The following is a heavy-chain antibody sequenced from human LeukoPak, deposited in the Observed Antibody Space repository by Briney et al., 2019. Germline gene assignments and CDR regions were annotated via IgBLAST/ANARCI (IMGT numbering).Heavy chain of an antibody. V-gene: IGHV3-7*03. Sequence: GGSLRLSCAASGFTFSSYWMSWVRQAPGKGLEWVAKIKQDGSEKYYADSVKGRFTISRDNAKNSLYLQMNSLRAEDTALYYCAKDMVVTRGMPDYWGQGTLVTVSS. J-gene: IGHJ4*02. CDR1: GFTFSSYW. CDR3: AKDMVVTRGMPDY. D-gene: IGHD4/OR15-4a*01. CDR2: IKQDGSEK.